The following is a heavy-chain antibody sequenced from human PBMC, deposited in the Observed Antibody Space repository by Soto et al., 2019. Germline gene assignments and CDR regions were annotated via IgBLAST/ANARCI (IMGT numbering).Heavy chain of an antibody. V-gene: IGHV4-59*01. Sequence: QVQLQESGPGLVKPSETLSLTCTVSGVSISSYYWSWIRQPPGKGLEWIGYIYYSGSTNYNTSLKSRVTISVDTSKNQFSLKLSSVTAADTAVYYCARYSYGGYYFDYWGQGTLVTVSS. J-gene: IGHJ4*02. D-gene: IGHD5-18*01. CDR3: ARYSYGGYYFDY. CDR1: GVSISSYY. CDR2: IYYSGST.